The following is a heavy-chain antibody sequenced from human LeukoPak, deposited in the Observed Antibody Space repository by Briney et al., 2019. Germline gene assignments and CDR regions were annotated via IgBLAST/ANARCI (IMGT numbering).Heavy chain of an antibody. J-gene: IGHJ6*03. CDR1: GFTFSTYW. CDR3: ARVAVIYYYYMEV. D-gene: IGHD6-19*01. V-gene: IGHV3-7*01. CDR2: IRQDGSEQ. Sequence: GGSLRLSCAASGFTFSTYWMSWVRQAPGKGLEWVANIRQDGSEQYYMDSVRGRFTISIDNAKNSLFLETNILRAEDTAVYYCARVAVIYYYYMEVWGKGTTVTVSS.